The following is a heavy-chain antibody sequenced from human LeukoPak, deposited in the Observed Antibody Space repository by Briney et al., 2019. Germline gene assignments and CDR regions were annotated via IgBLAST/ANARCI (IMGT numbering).Heavy chain of an antibody. J-gene: IGHJ3*02. V-gene: IGHV1-18*01. D-gene: IGHD3-10*01. CDR1: GYTFTSYG. CDR2: ISAYNGNT. Sequence: ASVKVSCKASGYTFTSYGISWVRQAPGQGLEWMGWISAYNGNTNYAQKLQGRVTMTTDTSTSTAYMELRSLRSDDTAVYYCSLITMVRGVTKGDAFDIWGQGTMVTVSS. CDR3: SLITMVRGVTKGDAFDI.